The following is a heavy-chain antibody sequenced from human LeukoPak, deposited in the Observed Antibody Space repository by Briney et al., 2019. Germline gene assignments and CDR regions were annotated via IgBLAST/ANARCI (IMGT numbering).Heavy chain of an antibody. Sequence: PSETLSLTCTVFGGSISSYYWSWIRQPAGKGLEWIGRIYTSGSTNYNPSLKSRVTMSVDTSKNQFSLTLSSVTAADTAVYYCARGSHSSSLPARWFDPWGEGTLVTVSS. CDR2: IYTSGST. CDR1: GGSISSYY. V-gene: IGHV4-4*07. J-gene: IGHJ5*02. CDR3: ARGSHSSSLPARWFDP. D-gene: IGHD6-13*01.